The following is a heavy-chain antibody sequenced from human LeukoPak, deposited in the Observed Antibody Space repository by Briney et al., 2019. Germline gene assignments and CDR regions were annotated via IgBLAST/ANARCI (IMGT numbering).Heavy chain of an antibody. CDR1: GGSIGSYY. Sequence: SETLSLTCIVSGGSIGSYYWGWIRQPPGKGLEWIGSIYYSGSAYYNPSLKSRVTISVDTSKNQFSLKLNSVTAADTAVYYCARLESTSMVRGVIGNAFDIWGQGTMVTVSS. V-gene: IGHV4-39*01. J-gene: IGHJ3*02. CDR2: IYYSGSA. CDR3: ARLESTSMVRGVIGNAFDI. D-gene: IGHD3-10*01.